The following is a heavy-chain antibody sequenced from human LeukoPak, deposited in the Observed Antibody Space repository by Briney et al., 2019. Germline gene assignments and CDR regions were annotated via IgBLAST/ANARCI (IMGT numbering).Heavy chain of an antibody. V-gene: IGHV4-34*01. CDR2: INHSGST. D-gene: IGHD3-3*01. Sequence: SETLSLTCAVYGGSFSGYYWSWIRQPPGKGLEWIGEINHSGSTNYNPSLKSRVTISVDTSKNQFSLKLSSVTAADTAVYYCARRFHTIFGVVIYYMDVWGKGTTVTVSS. CDR1: GGSFSGYY. CDR3: ARRFHTIFGVVIYYMDV. J-gene: IGHJ6*03.